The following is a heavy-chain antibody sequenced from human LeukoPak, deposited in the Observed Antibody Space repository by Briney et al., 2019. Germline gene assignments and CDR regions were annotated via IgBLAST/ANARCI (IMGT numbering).Heavy chain of an antibody. CDR3: ATAGVYCGGDCFTYYFDY. CDR1: GYTLTELS. CDR2: FDPEDGET. V-gene: IGHV1-24*01. Sequence: ASVKVSCMVSGYTLTELSMHWVRQAPGKGLEWMGGFDPEDGETIYAQKFQGRVTMTEDTSTDTAYMELSSLRSEDTAVYYCATAGVYCGGDCFTYYFDYWGQGTLVTVSS. D-gene: IGHD2-21*02. J-gene: IGHJ4*02.